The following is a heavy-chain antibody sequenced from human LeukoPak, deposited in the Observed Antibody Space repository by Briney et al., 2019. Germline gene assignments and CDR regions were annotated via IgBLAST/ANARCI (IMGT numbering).Heavy chain of an antibody. Sequence: ASVKVSGKASGYACTVYYMHWVRLAPGQGHEWMGWIKLNSGETHYAWKFQGTGTVTRDTSISTAYMELSRLRPDDTAVYYCAREEVWRSDRDGMDVWGQGTTVTVSS. J-gene: IGHJ6*02. CDR3: AREEVWRSDRDGMDV. CDR1: GYACTVYY. V-gene: IGHV1-2*02. CDR2: IKLNSGET. D-gene: IGHD3-16*02.